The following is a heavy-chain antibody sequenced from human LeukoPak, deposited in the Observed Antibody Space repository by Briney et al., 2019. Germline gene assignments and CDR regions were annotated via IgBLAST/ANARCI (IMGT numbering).Heavy chain of an antibody. V-gene: IGHV1-2*02. D-gene: IGHD2-2*01. CDR3: ARGAYGGIVVVPAARALFRI. J-gene: IGHJ3*02. Sequence: ASVKVSCKASGYTFTGYYMHWVRQAPGQGLEWMGWINPNSGGTNYAQKFQGRVTMTRDTSISTAYMELSRLRSDDTAVYYCARGAYGGIVVVPAARALFRIWGQGTMVTVSS. CDR1: GYTFTGYY. CDR2: INPNSGGT.